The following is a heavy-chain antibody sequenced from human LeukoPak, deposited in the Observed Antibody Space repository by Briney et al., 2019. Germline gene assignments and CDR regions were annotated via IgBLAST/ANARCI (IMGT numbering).Heavy chain of an antibody. CDR3: AKDCSGGSCYFGY. CDR1: GFTFSSYW. Sequence: PGGSLRLSCAASGFTFSSYWMSWVRQAPGKGLEWVANIKQDGSEKYYVDSVKGRFTISRDNAKNSLYLQMNSLRAEDTAVYYCAKDCSGGSCYFGYWGQGTLVTVSS. CDR2: IKQDGSEK. D-gene: IGHD2-15*01. J-gene: IGHJ4*02. V-gene: IGHV3-7*01.